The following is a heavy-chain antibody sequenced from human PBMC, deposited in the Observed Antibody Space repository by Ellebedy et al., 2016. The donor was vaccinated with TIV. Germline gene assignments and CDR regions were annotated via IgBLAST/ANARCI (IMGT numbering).Heavy chain of an antibody. J-gene: IGHJ4*02. CDR1: EYTFINYW. CDR3: ARSPMARGILNY. CDR2: IFPRDSDI. Sequence: PGGSLRLSCKGSEYTFINYWIAWVRQMPGKGLEWMGVIFPRDSDIRYSPSFQGQVTISADRSINTAYLQWSSLRASDTAIYYCARSPMARGILNYWGQGTLVTVSS. D-gene: IGHD3-10*01. V-gene: IGHV5-51*01.